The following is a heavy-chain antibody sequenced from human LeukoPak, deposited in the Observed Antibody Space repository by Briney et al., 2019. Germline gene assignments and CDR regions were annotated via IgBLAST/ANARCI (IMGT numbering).Heavy chain of an antibody. D-gene: IGHD2-21*02. CDR1: GGSISSSSYY. V-gene: IGHV4-39*01. J-gene: IGHJ4*02. CDR2: NYYSGST. Sequence: SETLSLTCTASGGSISSSSYYWGRIPQPPGKGLEGIGSNYYSGSTYYNPSLKSRLTISVDTSKNQFSLKLSSVTAADTAVYYCARMTSRWGQGTLVTVSS. CDR3: ARMTSR.